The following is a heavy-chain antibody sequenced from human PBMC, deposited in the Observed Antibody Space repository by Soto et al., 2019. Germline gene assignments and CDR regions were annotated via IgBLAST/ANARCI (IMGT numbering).Heavy chain of an antibody. D-gene: IGHD5-18*01. CDR1: GGSFSGYY. CDR3: ARVVGWDTAMVPNWFDP. V-gene: IGHV4-34*01. Sequence: PSETLSLTCAVYGGSFSGYYWSWIRQPPGKGLEWIGEINHSGSTNYNPSLKSRVTISVDTSKNQFSLKLSSVTAADTAVYYCARVVGWDTAMVPNWFDPWGQGTLVTVSS. CDR2: INHSGST. J-gene: IGHJ5*02.